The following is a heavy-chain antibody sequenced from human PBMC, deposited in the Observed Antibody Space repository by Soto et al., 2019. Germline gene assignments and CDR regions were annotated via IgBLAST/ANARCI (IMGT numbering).Heavy chain of an antibody. Sequence: KPSETLSLTCAVYGGSFSGYYWSWIRQPPGKGLEWIGEINHSGSTNYNPSLKSRVTISVDTSKNQFSLKLSSVTAADTAVYYCARGGLWFFFPRYYYGMDVWGQGTTVTVSS. CDR1: GGSFSGYY. CDR3: ARGGLWFFFPRYYYGMDV. CDR2: INHSGST. D-gene: IGHD5-18*01. J-gene: IGHJ6*02. V-gene: IGHV4-34*01.